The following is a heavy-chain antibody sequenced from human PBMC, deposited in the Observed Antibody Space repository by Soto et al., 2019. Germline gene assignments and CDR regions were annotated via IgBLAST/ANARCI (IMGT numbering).Heavy chain of an antibody. CDR2: INHSGST. V-gene: IGHV4-34*01. CDR1: GVSFSGYY. CDR3: ARGQYRRDSYNSFEY. J-gene: IGHJ4*02. D-gene: IGHD5-12*01. Sequence: PWETLSLTCASYGVSFSGYYWSWIRQPPGKGLEWIGKINHSGSTNYNPSLKSRVTISVDTSKNQFSLKLSSVTAADTAVYYCARGQYRRDSYNSFEYWGQRTRVTVSS.